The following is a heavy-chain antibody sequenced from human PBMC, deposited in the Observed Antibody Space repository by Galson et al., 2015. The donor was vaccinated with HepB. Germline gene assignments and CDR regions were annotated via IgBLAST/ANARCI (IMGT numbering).Heavy chain of an antibody. D-gene: IGHD3-9*01. V-gene: IGHV1-69*10. Sequence: SVKVSCKASGGTFSRYAISWVRQAPGQGLEWMGGISPILGIANYAQKFQGRVTITADKSTSTAYMELTSLRSEDTAVYYCARGNDILTGYYIYWGQGTLVTVSS. CDR3: ARGNDILTGYYIY. J-gene: IGHJ4*02. CDR1: GGTFSRYA. CDR2: ISPILGIA.